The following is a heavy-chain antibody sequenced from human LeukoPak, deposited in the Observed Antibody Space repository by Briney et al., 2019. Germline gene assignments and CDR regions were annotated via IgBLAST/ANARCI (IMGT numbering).Heavy chain of an antibody. D-gene: IGHD2-15*01. CDR3: ARDLSSGGWTLEFDY. CDR2: ISAHSGNT. Sequence: GASVKVSCKTSGYKFSTYGITWVRQAPGQGFQWMGWISAHSGNTKYAENFQGRISLTTDTSATTAYMELRSLTSDDTAVYYCARDLSSGGWTLEFDYWGQGSLVTVAS. V-gene: IGHV1-18*01. CDR1: GYKFSTYG. J-gene: IGHJ4*02.